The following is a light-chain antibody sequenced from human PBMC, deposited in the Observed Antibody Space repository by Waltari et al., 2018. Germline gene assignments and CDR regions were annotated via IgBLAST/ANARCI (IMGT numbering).Light chain of an antibody. CDR3: NSYAGSNNLGV. CDR2: GVD. J-gene: IGLJ3*02. V-gene: IGLV2-8*01. Sequence: QSALTQPPSASGSPGQSVTISCTGTSSDVGGYNYVSCYQQHPGKAPNLLIYGVDKRPSGVPARFSGSKSGNTASLTVSGLQAEDEADYYCNSYAGSNNLGVFGGGTKLTVL. CDR1: SSDVGGYNY.